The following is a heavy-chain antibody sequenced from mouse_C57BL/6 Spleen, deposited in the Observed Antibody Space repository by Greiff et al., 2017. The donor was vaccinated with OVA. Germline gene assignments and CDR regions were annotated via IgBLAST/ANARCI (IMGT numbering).Heavy chain of an antibody. CDR1: GYAFSSSW. CDR2: IYPGDGDT. D-gene: IGHD1-1*01. CDR3: ARYNTVVADY. Sequence: VQLQQSGPELVKPGASVKISCKASGYAFSSSWMNWVKQRPGKGLEWIGRIYPGDGDTNYNGKFKGKATLTADKSSSTAYMQLSSLTSEDSAVYFCARYNTVVADYWGQGTTLTVSS. J-gene: IGHJ2*01. V-gene: IGHV1-82*01.